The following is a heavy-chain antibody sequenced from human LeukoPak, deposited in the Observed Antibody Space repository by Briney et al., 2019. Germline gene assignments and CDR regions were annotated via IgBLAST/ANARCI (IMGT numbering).Heavy chain of an antibody. V-gene: IGHV3-74*01. CDR1: GFTFRSHW. CDR3: ARGGRVPFDY. Sequence: PGGSLRLSCEVSGFTFRSHWMRWVRQVPGKGLVWVSRINTDGNDTSYADSVKGRFTISRDNAKSTLYLQMKSLRAEDTAMYYCARGGRVPFDYWGRGTLVTVSS. CDR2: INTDGNDT. J-gene: IGHJ4*02. D-gene: IGHD2-2*01.